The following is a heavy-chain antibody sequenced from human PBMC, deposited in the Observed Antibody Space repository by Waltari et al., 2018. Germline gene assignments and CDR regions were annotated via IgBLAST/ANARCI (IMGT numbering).Heavy chain of an antibody. V-gene: IGHV3-9*01. CDR2: VSLNSGSI. CDR3: AKDNGYSLDY. CDR1: GFRFEDYA. Sequence: EVQLVESGGASVEPGRSLRLSCAASGFRFEDYAMHWVRQVPGKGLEWVSGVSLNSGSIIYADSVKGRFTISRDNARNSLFLQMTSLRPDDTALYYCAKDNGYSLDYRGHGTLVTVTS. J-gene: IGHJ4*01. D-gene: IGHD5-18*01.